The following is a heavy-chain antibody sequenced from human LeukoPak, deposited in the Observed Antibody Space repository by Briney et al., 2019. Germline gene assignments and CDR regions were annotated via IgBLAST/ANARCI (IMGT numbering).Heavy chain of an antibody. CDR2: ISYDGSNK. CDR3: AKAWGSSSWPDGMHV. D-gene: IGHD6-6*01. CDR1: DFTFSSYG. V-gene: IGHV3-30*18. Sequence: GGSLRLSCAASDFTFSSYGVYCVRQAPGKGLEWVAVISYDGSNKYYADSVKGRFTISRDNSKNTLYLQMNSLRAEDPAVYYCAKAWGSSSWPDGMHVWGQGTTVPVSS. J-gene: IGHJ6*02.